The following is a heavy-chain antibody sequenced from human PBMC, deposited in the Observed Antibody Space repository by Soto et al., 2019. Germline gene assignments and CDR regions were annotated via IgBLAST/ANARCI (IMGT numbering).Heavy chain of an antibody. V-gene: IGHV4-39*01. J-gene: IGHJ3*02. CDR1: GGSISSSSYY. CDR2: TYYSGST. Sequence: SETLSLTCTVSGGSISSSSYYWGWIRQPPGKGLEWIGSTYYSGSTYYNPSLKSRVTISVDTSKNQFSLKLSSVTAADTAVYYCAGLLLTVAGDDAFDIWAQGTMVTVSS. CDR3: AGLLLTVAGDDAFDI. D-gene: IGHD6-19*01.